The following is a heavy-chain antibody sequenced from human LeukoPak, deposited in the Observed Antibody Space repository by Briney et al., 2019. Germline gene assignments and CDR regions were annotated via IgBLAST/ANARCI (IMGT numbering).Heavy chain of an antibody. CDR3: ARDSLGYCSSTSCSYGVY. CDR2: ISAYNGNT. CDR1: GYTFTSYG. J-gene: IGHJ4*02. V-gene: IGHV1-18*01. D-gene: IGHD2-2*01. Sequence: ASVKVSYKASGYTFTSYGISWVRQAPGQGLEWMGWISAYNGNTNYAQKLQGRVTMTTDTSTSTAYMELRSLRSDDTAVYYCARDSLGYCSSTSCSYGVYWGQGTLVTVSS.